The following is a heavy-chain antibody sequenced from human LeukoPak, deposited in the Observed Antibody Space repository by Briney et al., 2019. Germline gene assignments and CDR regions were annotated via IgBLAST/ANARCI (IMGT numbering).Heavy chain of an antibody. CDR2: IIPIFGTA. D-gene: IGHD2-2*01. Sequence: SVKVSCKASGYTFTGYYMHWVRQAPGQGLEWMGGIIPIFGTANYAQKFQGRVTITTDESTSTAYMELSSLRSEDTAVYYCASSDCSSTSCYSEPFDYWGQGTLVTVSS. CDR1: GYTFTGYY. CDR3: ASSDCSSTSCYSEPFDY. V-gene: IGHV1-69*05. J-gene: IGHJ4*02.